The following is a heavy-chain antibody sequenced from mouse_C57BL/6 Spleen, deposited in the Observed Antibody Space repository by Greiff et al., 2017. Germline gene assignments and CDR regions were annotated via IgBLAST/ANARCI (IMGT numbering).Heavy chain of an antibody. V-gene: IGHV1-72*01. CDR2: IDPNSGGT. CDR1: GYTFTSYW. Sequence: VQLQQPGAELVKPGASVKLSCKASGYTFTSYWMHWVKQRPGRGLEWIGRIDPNSGGTKYNEKFKSKATLTVDKPSSAAYMQLSSLTSEDSAVYCCASTVVATSYWYFDVWGTGTTVTVSS. CDR3: ASTVVATSYWYFDV. D-gene: IGHD1-1*01. J-gene: IGHJ1*03.